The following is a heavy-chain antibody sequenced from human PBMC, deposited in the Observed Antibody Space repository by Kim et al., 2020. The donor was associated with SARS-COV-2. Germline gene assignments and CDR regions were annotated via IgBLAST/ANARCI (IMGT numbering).Heavy chain of an antibody. D-gene: IGHD4-17*01. CDR1: GYTFTSYA. Sequence: ASVKVSCKASGYTFTSYAMHWVRQAPGQRLEWMGWINAGNGNTKYSQKFQGRVTITRDTSASTAYMELSSLRSEDTAVYYCARDRFSTVTRGNYYYYYMDVWGKGTTVTVSS. J-gene: IGHJ6*03. CDR3: ARDRFSTVTRGNYYYYYMDV. V-gene: IGHV1-3*01. CDR2: INAGNGNT.